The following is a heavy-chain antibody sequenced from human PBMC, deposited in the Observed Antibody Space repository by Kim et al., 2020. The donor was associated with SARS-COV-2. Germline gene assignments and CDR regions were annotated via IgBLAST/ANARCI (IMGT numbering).Heavy chain of an antibody. V-gene: IGHV3-11*03. J-gene: IGHJ4*02. D-gene: IGHD5-12*01. Sequence: GGSLRLSCAASGFTFSDYYMSWIRQAPGKGLEWVSYISSSSSYTNYADSVKGRFTISRDNAKNSLYLQMNSLRAEDTAVYYCARFEGTYSGYDYWGQGTLVTVSS. CDR1: GFTFSDYY. CDR2: ISSSSSYT. CDR3: ARFEGTYSGYDY.